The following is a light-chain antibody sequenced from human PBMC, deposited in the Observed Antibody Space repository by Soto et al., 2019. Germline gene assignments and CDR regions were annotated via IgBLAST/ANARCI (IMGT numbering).Light chain of an antibody. Sequence: EIVLTQSPATLSLSPGERATLSCRASHSVSSYLAWYQQKPDQAPRLLIYDASNRATGIPARFSGSGSGTDFTLTISSLQAEDVAIYYCQQYYNSPSTFGQGTKVDIK. CDR2: DAS. V-gene: IGKV3-11*01. CDR3: QQYYNSPST. J-gene: IGKJ1*01. CDR1: HSVSSY.